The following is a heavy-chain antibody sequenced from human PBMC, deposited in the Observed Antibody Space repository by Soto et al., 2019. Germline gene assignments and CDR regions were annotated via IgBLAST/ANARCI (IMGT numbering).Heavy chain of an antibody. CDR1: GGSFSGYY. V-gene: IGHV4-34*01. CDR2: IHHSGNT. J-gene: IGHJ6*02. Sequence: QVQLQQWGAGLLKPSETLSLTCAVYGGSFSGYYWSWLRQPPGKGPEWIGEIHHSGNTKYTPSLESRVTISVDTSKNQFSLKLNSVSAADTAVYYCARTGGMDVWSQGATVTVSS. CDR3: ARTGGMDV.